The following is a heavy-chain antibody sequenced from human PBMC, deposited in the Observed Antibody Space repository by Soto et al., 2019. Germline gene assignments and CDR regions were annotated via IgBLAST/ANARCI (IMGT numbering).Heavy chain of an antibody. Sequence: EVQLLESGGNLVQPGGSLRLSCAASGFTFSSYVMSWVRQAPGKGLEWVSTISGSGASIYDADSVKGRFTISRDNSKNTVYLQMNSLRAEDTAVYYCAKDVLGSCTGGTCYGSDYWGQGTLVTVSS. CDR3: AKDVLGSCTGGTCYGSDY. D-gene: IGHD2-15*01. CDR2: ISGSGASI. CDR1: GFTFSSYV. J-gene: IGHJ4*02. V-gene: IGHV3-23*01.